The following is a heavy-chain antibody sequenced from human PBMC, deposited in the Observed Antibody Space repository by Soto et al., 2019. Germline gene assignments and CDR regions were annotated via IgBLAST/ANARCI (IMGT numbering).Heavy chain of an antibody. V-gene: IGHV3-9*01. J-gene: IGHJ4*02. CDR1: GFTFDDYA. Sequence: EVQLVESGGGLVQLGRSLRLSCVASGFTFDDYAMHWVRQAPGKGLEWVSGISWNSGSRGYADSVEGRFTISRDTAKNSLYLLMNSLRAEDTAFYYCEKDSSGYSSGPFDYWGQGTLVTVSS. CDR3: EKDSSGYSSGPFDY. CDR2: ISWNSGSR. D-gene: IGHD6-19*01.